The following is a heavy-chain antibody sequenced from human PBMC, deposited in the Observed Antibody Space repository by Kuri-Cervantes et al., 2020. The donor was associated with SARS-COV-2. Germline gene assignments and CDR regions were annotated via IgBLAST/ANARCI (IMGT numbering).Heavy chain of an antibody. Sequence: GESLKISCTASGFTFGDYAMSWFRQAPGKGLEWVGFIRSKAYGGTTEYAASVKGRFTISRDDSKSIAYLQMNSLKTEDTAVYYCTSIAVVPAANYWGQGTLVTVSS. CDR2: IRSKAYGGTT. V-gene: IGHV3-49*03. CDR1: GFTFGDYA. CDR3: TSIAVVPAANY. D-gene: IGHD2-2*01. J-gene: IGHJ4*02.